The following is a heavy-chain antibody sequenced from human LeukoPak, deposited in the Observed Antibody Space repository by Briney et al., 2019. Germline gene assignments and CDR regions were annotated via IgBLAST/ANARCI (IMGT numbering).Heavy chain of an antibody. Sequence: PGGSLRLSCTASGFTFGDYVINWVRQAPGKGLEWVGFIRSKASGGTTEYAASVKGRFTISRDDSKSIAYLQMNSLKTEDTAVYHCTRGVAGIIYWGQGTLVTVSS. CDR2: IRSKASGGTT. CDR1: GFTFGDYV. CDR3: TRGVAGIIY. D-gene: IGHD6-19*01. J-gene: IGHJ4*02. V-gene: IGHV3-49*04.